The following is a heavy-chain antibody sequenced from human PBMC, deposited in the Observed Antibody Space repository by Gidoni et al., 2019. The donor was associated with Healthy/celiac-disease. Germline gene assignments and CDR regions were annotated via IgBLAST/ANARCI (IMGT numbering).Heavy chain of an antibody. D-gene: IGHD2-2*01. CDR1: GGSFSGYY. CDR2: INHSGST. Sequence: QVQLQQWGAGLLKPSETLSLTCAVYGGSFSGYYWSWIRQPPGKGLEWIGEINHSGSTNYNPSLKSRVTISVDTSKNQFSLKLSSVTAADTAVYYCASSFDFSSTSSLGSDYWGQGTLVTVSS. V-gene: IGHV4-34*01. J-gene: IGHJ4*02. CDR3: ASSFDFSSTSSLGSDY.